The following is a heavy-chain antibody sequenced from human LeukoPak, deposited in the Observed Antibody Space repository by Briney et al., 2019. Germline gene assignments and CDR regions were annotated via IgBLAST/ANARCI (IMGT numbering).Heavy chain of an antibody. CDR2: FDPEDGET. V-gene: IGHV1-24*01. D-gene: IGHD6-13*01. CDR3: ATALRIAAALDYGMDV. J-gene: IGHJ6*02. CDR1: GYTLTELS. Sequence: ASVKVSCKVSGYTLTELSMHWVRQAPGKGLEWMGGFDPEDGETIYAQKFQGRVTMTEDTSTDTAYMELSSLRSEDTAVYYCATALRIAAALDYGMDVWGQGTTVTVSS.